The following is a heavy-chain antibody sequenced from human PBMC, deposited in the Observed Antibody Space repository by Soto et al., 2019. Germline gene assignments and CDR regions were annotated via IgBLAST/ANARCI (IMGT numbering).Heavy chain of an antibody. Sequence: QVQLVESGGGVVQPGRSLRLSCAASGFTFSSYAMHWVRHAPGKGLEWVAVISYDGSNKYYADSVKGRFTISRDNSKNTLYLQMNSLRAENTAVYYCARDWGRPFGLGMDVWGQGTTVTVSS. CDR1: GFTFSSYA. CDR3: ARDWGRPFGLGMDV. J-gene: IGHJ6*02. V-gene: IGHV3-30-3*01. CDR2: ISYDGSNK. D-gene: IGHD3-16*01.